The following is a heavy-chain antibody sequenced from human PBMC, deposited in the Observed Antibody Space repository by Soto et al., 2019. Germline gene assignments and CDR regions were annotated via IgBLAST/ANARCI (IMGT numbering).Heavy chain of an antibody. V-gene: IGHV4-59*01. CDR1: GGSISSYY. CDR3: ARSIAAAGTTLFDS. D-gene: IGHD6-13*01. Sequence: SETLSLTCTVSGGSISSYYWSWIRQPPGKGLEWIAYIYFSGTTNYNPSLKSRVTISVDTSKNQFSLKLSSVTAADTAVYYCARSIAAAGTTLFDSWGQGALVTVSS. J-gene: IGHJ4*02. CDR2: IYFSGTT.